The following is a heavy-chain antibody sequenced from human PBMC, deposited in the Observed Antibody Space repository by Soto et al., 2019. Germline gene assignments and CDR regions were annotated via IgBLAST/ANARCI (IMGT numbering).Heavy chain of an antibody. CDR3: AREIVTAGGNNYFDP. CDR1: GGTVASSHW. V-gene: IGHV4-4*01. CDR2: VYHTGDT. J-gene: IGHJ5*02. Sequence: ETLSLTCGVSGGTVASSHWWSWVRQSPGRGLEWIGNVYHTGDTNFNPSLQSRVTFSVDKSNNQFSLRLTSVTAADTAVYFCAREIVTAGGNNYFDPWGPGTLVTVSS. D-gene: IGHD2-21*02.